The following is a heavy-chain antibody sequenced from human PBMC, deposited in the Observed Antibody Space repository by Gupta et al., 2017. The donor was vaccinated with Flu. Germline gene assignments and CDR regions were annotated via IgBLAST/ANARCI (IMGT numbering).Heavy chain of an antibody. CDR2: FIPIFGAA. D-gene: IGHD5-12*01. CDR1: GDTFSIHS. CDR3: ARGNYSGYDTFHF. J-gene: IGHJ4*02. V-gene: IGHV1-69*01. Sequence: QVQLEQSGAAVTKPGSSVKVSCRASGDTFSIHSITWLRQAPGQGLEWMGGFIPIFGAAKNAQKSQGRVTITADDSPSTGFLELSSLRSEDTAVYYCARGNYSGYDTFHFWGQGTLITVSS.